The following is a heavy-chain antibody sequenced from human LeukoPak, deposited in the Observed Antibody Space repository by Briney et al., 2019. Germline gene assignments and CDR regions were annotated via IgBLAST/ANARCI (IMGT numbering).Heavy chain of an antibody. CDR3: ARDQGYSSGWYGGGY. V-gene: IGHV1-2*06. CDR2: INPNSGGT. D-gene: IGHD6-19*01. CDR1: GYTFTGYY. J-gene: IGHJ4*02. Sequence: GASVKVSCKXSGYTFTGYYMHWVRQAPGQGLEWMGLINPNSGGTNYSQKFQGRVTMTRDTSISTAYMELSRLRSDDTAVYYCARDQGYSSGWYGGGYWGQGTLVTVSS.